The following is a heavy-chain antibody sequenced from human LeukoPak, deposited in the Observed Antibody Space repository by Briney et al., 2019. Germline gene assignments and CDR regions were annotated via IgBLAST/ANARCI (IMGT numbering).Heavy chain of an antibody. V-gene: IGHV4-59*01. CDR3: ARDTGGYYYYYMDV. J-gene: IGHJ6*03. Sequence: PSETLSLTCTVSGGSISSYYWSWIRQPPGKGLEWIGYIYYSGSTNYNPSLKSRVTISVDTSKNQFSLKLSSVTAADTAVYYCARDTGGYYYYYMDVWGKGTTVTISS. CDR1: GGSISSYY. CDR2: IYYSGST. D-gene: IGHD1-26*01.